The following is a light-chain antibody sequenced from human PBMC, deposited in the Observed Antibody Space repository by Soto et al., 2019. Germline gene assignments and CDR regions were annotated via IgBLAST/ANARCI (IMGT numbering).Light chain of an antibody. CDR3: QQYNSFSWT. CDR1: QSISGW. Sequence: DIQMTQSPSTLSASVGDRVTITCRASQSISGWLAWYQQKPGKVPKLLIYKASSLESGVPSRFSGSGSGTEFTLTISSLQPDDIATYYCQQYNSFSWTFGQGTKVEIK. J-gene: IGKJ1*01. CDR2: KAS. V-gene: IGKV1-5*03.